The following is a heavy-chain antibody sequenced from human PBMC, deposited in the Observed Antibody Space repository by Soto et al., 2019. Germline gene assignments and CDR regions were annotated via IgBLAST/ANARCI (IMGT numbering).Heavy chain of an antibody. CDR3: TRGGGIHLPQ. D-gene: IGHD6-13*01. CDR1: GGSISSFY. J-gene: IGHJ4*02. Sequence: QVQLQESGPGLVKPSETLSLNCTVSGGSISSFYWSWVRQTPGKGLEWIGYISYSGSTNYTPSLNCPVTLSEDPSKKQFSQKLPSVTTGDPAVYSCTRGGGIHLPQGGRGPRVTVPS. V-gene: IGHV4-59*12. CDR2: ISYSGST.